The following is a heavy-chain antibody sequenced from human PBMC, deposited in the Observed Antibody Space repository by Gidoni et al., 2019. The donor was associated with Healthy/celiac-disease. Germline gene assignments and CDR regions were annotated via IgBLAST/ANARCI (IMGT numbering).Heavy chain of an antibody. CDR1: GYSFTSYG. CDR2: IDPSDSYT. CDR3: ARLGGTSSPDGY. J-gene: IGHJ4*02. V-gene: IGHV5-10-1*01. D-gene: IGHD6-13*01. Sequence: EVQLVQSGAEVKKPGESLRISCTGSGYSFTSYGISWVRQMPGKGREWMGRIDPSDSYTNYSPSFQGHVTISADKSISTAYLQWSSLKASDTAMYYCARLGGTSSPDGYWGQGTLVTVSS.